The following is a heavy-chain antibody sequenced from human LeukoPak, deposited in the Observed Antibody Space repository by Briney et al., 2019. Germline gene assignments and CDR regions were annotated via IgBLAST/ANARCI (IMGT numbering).Heavy chain of an antibody. V-gene: IGHV3-53*04. CDR3: ARALYYFDY. Sequence: HSGGSLRLSCAVSGFTVSTEYMGWVRQAPGKGLEWASLINSGDSTSYADSVKGRFTISRHNSKNTLYLQMNSLRAEDTAVYYCARALYYFDYWGQGTLVTVSS. J-gene: IGHJ4*02. CDR2: INSGDST. CDR1: GFTVSTEY.